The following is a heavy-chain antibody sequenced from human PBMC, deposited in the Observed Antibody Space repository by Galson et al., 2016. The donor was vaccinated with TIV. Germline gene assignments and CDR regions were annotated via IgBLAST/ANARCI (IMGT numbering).Heavy chain of an antibody. CDR1: GGSISNGDYY. V-gene: IGHV4-30-4*01. Sequence: TLSLTCAVFGGSISNGDYYWSWIRQPPGKGLEWIGYIYYSGSTKINPSLKSRLTMSVDRSRNQFSLSLYSVTAADTAVYFCARVAGTYYHAFDVWGQGTMVTVSS. CDR2: IYYSGST. J-gene: IGHJ3*01. D-gene: IGHD3-22*01. CDR3: ARVAGTYYHAFDV.